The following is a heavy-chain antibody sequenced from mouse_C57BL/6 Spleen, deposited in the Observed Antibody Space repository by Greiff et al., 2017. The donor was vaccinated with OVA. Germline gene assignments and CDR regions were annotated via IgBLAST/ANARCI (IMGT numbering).Heavy chain of an antibody. Sequence: QVQLQQPGAELVMPGASVKLSCKASGYTFTSYWMHWVKQRPGQGLEWIGEIDPSDSYTNYNQKFKGKSTLTVDKSSSTAYKQLSSLTSEDSAVDYCARYDYGDWYFDVWGTGTTVTVSS. V-gene: IGHV1-69*01. CDR3: ARYDYGDWYFDV. D-gene: IGHD2-4*01. J-gene: IGHJ1*03. CDR2: IDPSDSYT. CDR1: GYTFTSYW.